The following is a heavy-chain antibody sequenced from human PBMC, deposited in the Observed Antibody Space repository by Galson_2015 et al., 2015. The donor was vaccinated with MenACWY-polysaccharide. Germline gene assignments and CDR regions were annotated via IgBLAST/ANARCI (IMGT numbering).Heavy chain of an antibody. D-gene: IGHD1-26*01. CDR1: GGAFSGYY. CDR3: ARGVGARSRFGL. V-gene: IGHV4-34*01. Sequence: SEPLSLTCAVYGGAFSGYYWSWIRQPPGKGMEWIGEINHSGSTHCNPSLKRRVTISVDTSKTQFSLKLSSVTAADTAVYYCARGVGARSRFGLWGQGTLVTVS. J-gene: IGHJ5*02. CDR2: INHSGST.